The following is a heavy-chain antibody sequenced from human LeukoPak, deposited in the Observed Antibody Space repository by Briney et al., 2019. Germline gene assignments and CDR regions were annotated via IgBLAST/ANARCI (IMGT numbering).Heavy chain of an antibody. CDR2: IRQDGSEK. CDR1: GFTFSRYW. V-gene: IGHV3-7*01. Sequence: PGGSLRLSCAASGFTFSRYWMSWVRQAPGKGREWVANIRQDGSEKHYLDSVKGRITISRDNAKNSLYLQMNSLRVEDTAVYFCARWGSELPDDAFDIWGQGTMVTVSS. J-gene: IGHJ3*02. CDR3: ARWGSELPDDAFDI. D-gene: IGHD6-25*01.